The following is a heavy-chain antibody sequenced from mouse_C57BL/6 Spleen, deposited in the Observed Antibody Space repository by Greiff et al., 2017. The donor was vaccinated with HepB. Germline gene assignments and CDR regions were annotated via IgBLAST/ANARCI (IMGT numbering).Heavy chain of an antibody. Sequence: VQLQQPGAELVKPGASVKLSCKASGYTFTSYWMHWVKQRPGQGLEWIGMIHPNSGSTNYNEKFKSKATLTVDKSSSTAYMQLSSLTSEDSAVYYCARGDYYGSGYFDVWGTGTTVTVSS. D-gene: IGHD1-1*01. CDR1: GYTFTSYW. V-gene: IGHV1-64*01. CDR2: IHPNSGST. J-gene: IGHJ1*03. CDR3: ARGDYYGSGYFDV.